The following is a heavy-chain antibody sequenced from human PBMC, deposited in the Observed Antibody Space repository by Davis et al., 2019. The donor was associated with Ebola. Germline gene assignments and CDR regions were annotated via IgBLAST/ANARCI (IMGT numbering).Heavy chain of an antibody. CDR2: IFPGDSDT. Sequence: PGGSLRLSCKASGYSLTNYWIGWVRQMPGKGLEWMGVIFPGDSDTRYSPSFQGQVTISADRSISTAYLQWSSLKASDTAMYYCARPSVGTNWFDPWGQGTLVTVSS. D-gene: IGHD4-23*01. CDR3: ARPSVGTNWFDP. V-gene: IGHV5-51*01. CDR1: GYSLTNYW. J-gene: IGHJ5*02.